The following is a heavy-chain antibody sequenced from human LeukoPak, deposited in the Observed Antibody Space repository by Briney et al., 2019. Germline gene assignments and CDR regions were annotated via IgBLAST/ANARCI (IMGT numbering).Heavy chain of an antibody. CDR2: IYYSGST. V-gene: IGHV4-39*01. CDR3: AKYANLQLERRTFDY. J-gene: IGHJ4*02. Sequence: SETLSLTCTVSGGSISSSSYYWGWIRQPPGKGLEWIGSIYYSGSTYYNPSLKSRVTISVDTSKNQFSLKLSSVTAADTAVYYCAKYANLQLERRTFDYWGQGTLVTVSS. CDR1: GGSISSSSYY. D-gene: IGHD1-1*01.